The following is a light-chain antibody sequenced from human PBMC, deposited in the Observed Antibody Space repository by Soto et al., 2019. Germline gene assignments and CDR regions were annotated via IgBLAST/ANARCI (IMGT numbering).Light chain of an antibody. CDR1: QGISSS. J-gene: IGKJ4*01. V-gene: IGKV1-9*01. CDR2: AAS. CDR3: QQLDRYPLT. Sequence: IQLTQSPSSLSASVGDRVTITCRASQGISSSLAWYQQKPGTAPKLLIYAASTLQTGVPSRFGGGGSGTDFALTISSLQPEDFATYYCQQLDRYPLTLGGGTKVDIK.